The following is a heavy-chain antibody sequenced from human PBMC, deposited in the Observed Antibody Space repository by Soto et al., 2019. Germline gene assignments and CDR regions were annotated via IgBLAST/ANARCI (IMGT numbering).Heavy chain of an antibody. V-gene: IGHV3-33*01. D-gene: IGHD3-10*01. CDR1: GFTFSSYG. J-gene: IGHJ4*02. Sequence: QVQLVESGGGAVQPGRSLRLSCAASGFTFSSYGMNWVRQAPGKGLEWVALIWYDGSNKYYVDSVKGRFSISRDNSKNTLYLQMNSLRTEDTAVYYCAREGTMVRGCDCWGQGTLVTVSS. CDR3: AREGTMVRGCDC. CDR2: IWYDGSNK.